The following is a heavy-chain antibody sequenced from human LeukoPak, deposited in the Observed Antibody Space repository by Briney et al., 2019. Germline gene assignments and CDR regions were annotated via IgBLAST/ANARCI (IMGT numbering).Heavy chain of an antibody. CDR1: GFTFNTSG. CDR2: SSA. Sequence: GGSLRLSCTASGFTFNTSGMHWVRQAPGKGLEWVGSSAVHADSVKGRFTISRDNSKNMLFVQMNNLRVEDTAVYFCARRDGRYFENWGQGTQVTVSS. V-gene: IGHV3-23*01. J-gene: IGHJ4*02. D-gene: IGHD5-24*01. CDR3: ARRDGRYFEN.